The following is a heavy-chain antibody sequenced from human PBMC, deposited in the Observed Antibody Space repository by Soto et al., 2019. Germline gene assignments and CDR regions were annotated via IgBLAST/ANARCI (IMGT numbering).Heavy chain of an antibody. CDR1: GFTFDDYA. CDR2: ISWNSGSI. V-gene: IGHV3-9*01. Sequence: GGSLRLSCAASGFTFDDYAMHWVRQAPGKGLEWVSGISWNSGSIGYADSVKGRFTISRDNAKNSLYLQMNSLRAEDTALYYCAKMGILTGYYSVRWGYFDYWGQGTLVTVSS. CDR3: AKMGILTGYYSVRWGYFDY. J-gene: IGHJ4*02. D-gene: IGHD3-9*01.